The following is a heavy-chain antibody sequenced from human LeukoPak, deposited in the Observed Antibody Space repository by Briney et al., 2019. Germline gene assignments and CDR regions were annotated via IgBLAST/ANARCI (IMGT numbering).Heavy chain of an antibody. D-gene: IGHD2-8*01. CDR1: GFTFSIYA. Sequence: GGSLRLSCAASGFTFSIYAMSWVRQAPGKGLEYVSAISSNGGSTYYANSVKGRFTISRDNSKNTLYLQMGSLRAEDMAVYYCARWGKMGFFDYWGQGTLVTVSS. CDR2: ISSNGGST. CDR3: ARWGKMGFFDY. J-gene: IGHJ4*02. V-gene: IGHV3-64*01.